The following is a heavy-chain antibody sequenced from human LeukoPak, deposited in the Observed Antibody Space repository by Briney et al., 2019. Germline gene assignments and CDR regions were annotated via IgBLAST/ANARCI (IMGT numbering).Heavy chain of an antibody. CDR3: ARDYLEYSSSPPGY. D-gene: IGHD6-6*01. Sequence: ASVKVSCKASGYTFTSYDINWVRQATGQGLEWMGWISAYNGNTNYAQKLQGRVTMTTDTSTSTAYMELRSLRSDDTAVYYCARDYLEYSSSPPGYWGQGTLVTVSS. J-gene: IGHJ4*02. CDR1: GYTFTSYD. V-gene: IGHV1-18*01. CDR2: ISAYNGNT.